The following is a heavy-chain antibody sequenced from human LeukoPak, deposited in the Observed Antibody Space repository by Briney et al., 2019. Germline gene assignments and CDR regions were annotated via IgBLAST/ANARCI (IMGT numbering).Heavy chain of an antibody. CDR2: ISGSGGST. Sequence: GGSLRLSCAASGFTFSSYAMSWVRQAPGKGLEWVSGISGSGGSTYYADSVKGRFTISRDNSKNTLYLQMNSLRAEDTAVYYCAKGLGSSWYVCDYWGQGTLVTVSS. D-gene: IGHD6-13*01. V-gene: IGHV3-23*01. CDR3: AKGLGSSWYVCDY. J-gene: IGHJ4*02. CDR1: GFTFSSYA.